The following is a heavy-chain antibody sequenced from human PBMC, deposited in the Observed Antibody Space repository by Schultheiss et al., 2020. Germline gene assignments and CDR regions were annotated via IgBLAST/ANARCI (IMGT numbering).Heavy chain of an antibody. CDR2: IYDSGRT. Sequence: SETLSLTCAVSGGSISSSNWWSWVRQPPGKGLEWIGYIYDSGRTKYNPSLKSRVTISVDTSKNQFSLKLSSVTAADTAVYYCARGSVYCSSTSCYDVIDYWGQGTLVTVSS. J-gene: IGHJ4*02. CDR1: GGSISSSNW. V-gene: IGHV4-4*02. CDR3: ARGSVYCSSTSCYDVIDY. D-gene: IGHD2-2*01.